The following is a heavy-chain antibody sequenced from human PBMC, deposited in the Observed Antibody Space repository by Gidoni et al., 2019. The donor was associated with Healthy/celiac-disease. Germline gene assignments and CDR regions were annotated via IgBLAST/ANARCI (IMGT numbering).Heavy chain of an antibody. CDR3: AKDPKVVVVAATPPRYFDY. D-gene: IGHD2-15*01. CDR2: ISGSGGST. V-gene: IGHV3-23*01. Sequence: EVQLLESGGGLVQPGGSLRLSCAASGFTFRRYAMSWVRQAPGKGLEWVSAISGSGGSTYYADSVKGRFTISRDNSKNTLYLQMNSLRAEDTAVYYCAKDPKVVVVAATPPRYFDYWGQGTLVTVSS. J-gene: IGHJ4*02. CDR1: GFTFRRYA.